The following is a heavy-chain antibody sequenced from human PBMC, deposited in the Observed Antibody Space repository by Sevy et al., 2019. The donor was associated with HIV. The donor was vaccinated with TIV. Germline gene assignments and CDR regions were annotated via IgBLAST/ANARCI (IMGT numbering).Heavy chain of an antibody. D-gene: IGHD2-8*01. V-gene: IGHV3-23*01. CDR3: AKVGLMVSAIVGDFDY. J-gene: IGHJ4*02. Sequence: GSLRLSCAASGFTFSSYAMSWVRQAPGKGLEWVSAISGSGGSTYYADSVKGRFTISRDNSKNTLYLQMNSLRAEDTAVYYCAKVGLMVSAIVGDFDYWGQGTLVTVSS. CDR2: ISGSGGST. CDR1: GFTFSSYA.